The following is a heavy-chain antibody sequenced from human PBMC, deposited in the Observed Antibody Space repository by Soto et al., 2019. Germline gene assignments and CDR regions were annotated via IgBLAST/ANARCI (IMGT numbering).Heavy chain of an antibody. Sequence: GGSLRLSCAASGFTFDDYAMHWVRQTPGKGLEWVSGINWNSGSIGYADSVKGRFTISRDNAKNSLYLQMNSLRAEDTALYYCAKDLTSHWLLPSFDCWGQGTLVTVSS. CDR3: AKDLTSHWLLPSFDC. CDR1: GFTFDDYA. J-gene: IGHJ4*02. D-gene: IGHD3-9*01. V-gene: IGHV3-9*01. CDR2: INWNSGSI.